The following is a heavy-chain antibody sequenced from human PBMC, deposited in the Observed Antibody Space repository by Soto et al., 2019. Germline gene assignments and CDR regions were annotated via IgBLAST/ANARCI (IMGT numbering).Heavy chain of an antibody. CDR2: INAFNGNT. CDR1: GYTFTSYS. V-gene: IGHV1-18*01. CDR3: ARDWDNSGWGGGRGMDV. D-gene: IGHD6-19*01. J-gene: IGHJ6*02. Sequence: QVQLVQSGAEVKTPGASVKVSCKASGYTFTSYSISWMRQAPGQGLEWMGWINAFNGNTNYAPKFQGRVTMTTDTSASIVYMARRSLRSDDTAVYYCARDWDNSGWGGGRGMDVWGQGTTVIVSS.